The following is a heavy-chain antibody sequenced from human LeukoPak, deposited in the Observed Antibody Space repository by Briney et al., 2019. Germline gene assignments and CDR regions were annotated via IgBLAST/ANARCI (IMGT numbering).Heavy chain of an antibody. J-gene: IGHJ6*03. D-gene: IGHD5-18*01. CDR3: ARGGRQLWFSYYYYYMDV. CDR1: GGSFSGYY. Sequence: PSETLSLTCAVYGGSFSGYYWSWIRPPPGKGLEWIGEINHSGSTNYNPSLKSRVTISVDTSKNQFSLKLSSVTAADTAVYYCARGGRQLWFSYYYYYMDVWGKGTTVTISS. CDR2: INHSGST. V-gene: IGHV4-34*01.